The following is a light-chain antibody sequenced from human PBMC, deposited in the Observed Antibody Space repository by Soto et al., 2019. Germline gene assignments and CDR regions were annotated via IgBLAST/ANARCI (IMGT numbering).Light chain of an antibody. Sequence: DIEMTQSPSTLSASVGDRVTITCRASQTIRRWLAWYQQRPGKAPKVLIYDASTLESGVPARFSGSGSETEFTLTISSLQPEDSATYYYQHYNGDPWTFGQGTKVDIK. J-gene: IGKJ1*01. CDR2: DAS. CDR3: QHYNGDPWT. CDR1: QTIRRW. V-gene: IGKV1-5*01.